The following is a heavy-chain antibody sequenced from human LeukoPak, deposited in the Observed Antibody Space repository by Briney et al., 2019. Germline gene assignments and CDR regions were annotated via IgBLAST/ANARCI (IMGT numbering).Heavy chain of an antibody. D-gene: IGHD3-10*01. Sequence: GMSLRLSCVASGFTFSAYAMHWVRQAPGKGLEWVAVISHDGRNKYYADSVKGRFTFSRDNSKNTLYLQMNSLRAEDTAVYYCARLWFGTGSDYWGQGTLVAVSS. CDR2: ISHDGRNK. J-gene: IGHJ4*02. V-gene: IGHV3-30*04. CDR3: ARLWFGTGSDY. CDR1: GFTFSAYA.